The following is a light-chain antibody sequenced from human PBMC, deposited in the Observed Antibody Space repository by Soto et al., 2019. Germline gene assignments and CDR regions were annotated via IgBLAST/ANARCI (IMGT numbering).Light chain of an antibody. CDR3: AAWDDSLNGYV. Sequence: QSALTQSPSASGTPGQRVTISCSGSSSNIGSNTVNWYHQLPGTAPKLLIYSDNQRPSGVPDRFPGSKSGTSASLAISGLQSEDEADYYCAAWDDSLNGYVFASGTKVHRP. J-gene: IGLJ1*01. CDR2: SDN. V-gene: IGLV1-44*01. CDR1: SSNIGSNT.